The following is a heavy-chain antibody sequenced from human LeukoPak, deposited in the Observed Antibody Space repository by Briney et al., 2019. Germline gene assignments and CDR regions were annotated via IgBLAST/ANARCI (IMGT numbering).Heavy chain of an antibody. CDR3: AGHSPSSYVGQDY. V-gene: IGHV3-74*01. D-gene: IGHD5-18*01. J-gene: IGHJ4*02. CDR2: INSDGSST. Sequence: PGGSLRLSCAASGFTFSSYWMHWVRQAPGKGLVWVSRINSDGSSTSYADSVKGRFTISRDNAKNTLYLQMNSLRAEDTAVYYCAGHSPSSYVGQDYWGQGTLVTVSS. CDR1: GFTFSSYW.